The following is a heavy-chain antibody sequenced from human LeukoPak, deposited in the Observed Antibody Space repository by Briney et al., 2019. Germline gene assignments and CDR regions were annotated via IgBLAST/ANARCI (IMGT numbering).Heavy chain of an antibody. CDR2: INHNGNVN. Sequence: GGSLRLSCAASGFTFSSYWMNWARHAPGKGLEWVASINHNGNVNYYVDSVKGRFTISRDNAKNSLYLQMSNLRAEDTAVYFCARGGGLDVWGQGATVTVSS. V-gene: IGHV3-7*03. D-gene: IGHD3-16*01. CDR3: ARGGGLDV. J-gene: IGHJ6*02. CDR1: GFTFSSYW.